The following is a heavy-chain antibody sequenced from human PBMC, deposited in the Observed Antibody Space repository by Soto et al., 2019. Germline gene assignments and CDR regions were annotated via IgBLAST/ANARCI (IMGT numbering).Heavy chain of an antibody. J-gene: IGHJ6*02. V-gene: IGHV3-15*07. CDR3: TPDSTEGGTLYYVMDV. CDR2: IKSKTDGGTT. D-gene: IGHD2-15*01. CDR1: GFTFSNAW. Sequence: EVQLVESGGGLVKPGGSLRLSCAASGFTFSNAWMNWVRQAPGKGLEWVVRIKSKTDGGTTDYAAPVKGRLTISRDDSKNTLYLKMNRLKTEDTAFYYCTPDSTEGGTLYYVMDVWGQGTTATVSS.